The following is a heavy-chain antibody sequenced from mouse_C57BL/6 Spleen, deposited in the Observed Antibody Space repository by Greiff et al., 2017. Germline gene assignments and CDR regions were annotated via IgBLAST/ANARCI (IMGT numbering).Heavy chain of an antibody. CDR2: LSGGGGNT. CDR1: GFTFSSYT. V-gene: IGHV5-9*01. J-gene: IGHJ1*03. CDR3: ARGGNYYGSPWYFDV. Sequence: EVQRVESGGGLVKPGGSLKLSCAASGFTFSSYTMSWVRQTPEKRLEWVATLSGGGGNTYYPDSVKGRFTISRDNAKNTLYLQMSSLRSEDTALYYCARGGNYYGSPWYFDVWGTGTTVTVSS. D-gene: IGHD1-1*01.